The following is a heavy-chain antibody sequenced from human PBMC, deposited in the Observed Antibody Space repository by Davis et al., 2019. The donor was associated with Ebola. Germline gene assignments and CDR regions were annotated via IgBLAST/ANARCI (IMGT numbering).Heavy chain of an antibody. Sequence: SETLSLTCTLSGGSFGTHYWTWIRQPPGKGLEWIGEIAHRGATNYNPSLRSRVRISIDMSKSHFSLNLRSVTAADTAVYFCASAGGDIWAKGTTVIVSS. CDR2: IAHRGAT. CDR1: GGSFGTHY. CDR3: ASAGGDI. D-gene: IGHD4-23*01. J-gene: IGHJ6*04. V-gene: IGHV4-34*01.